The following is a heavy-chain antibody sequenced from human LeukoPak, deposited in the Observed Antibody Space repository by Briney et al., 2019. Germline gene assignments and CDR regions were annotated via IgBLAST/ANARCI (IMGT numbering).Heavy chain of an antibody. Sequence: ASVMVSCKASGYTFSSYYMHWVRQAPGQGLEWMGIINPSGGSTSYAQKFQGRVTMTRETSTRTVYMELSSLRSEDTAVYYCARGGTAGFDYWGQGTLVTVSS. CDR3: ARGGTAGFDY. V-gene: IGHV1-46*01. J-gene: IGHJ4*02. CDR1: GYTFSSYY. D-gene: IGHD2-21*02. CDR2: INPSGGST.